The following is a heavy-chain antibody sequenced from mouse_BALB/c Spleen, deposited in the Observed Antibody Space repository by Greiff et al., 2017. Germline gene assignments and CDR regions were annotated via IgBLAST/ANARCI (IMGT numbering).Heavy chain of an antibody. Sequence: VQLQQSGPGLVKPSQTVSLTCTVTGFSITTGNYRWSWLRQFPGNKLEWIGYIYYSGTITYNPTLTSRTTITSDTSKNQFFLEMNSLTAEDTATYYCARDRASYRCDGYFDDWGQGTTLTVSS. D-gene: IGHD2-14*01. CDR2: IYYSGTI. J-gene: IGHJ2*01. V-gene: IGHV3-5*02. CDR1: GFSITTGNYR. CDR3: ARDRASYRCDGYFDD.